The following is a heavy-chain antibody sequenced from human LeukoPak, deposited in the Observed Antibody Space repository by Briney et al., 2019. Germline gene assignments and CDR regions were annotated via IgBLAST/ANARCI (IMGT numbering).Heavy chain of an antibody. CDR1: GYTSTGYY. J-gene: IGHJ6*02. CDR3: ARDIVVVPAAILTYGMDV. D-gene: IGHD2-2*02. CDR2: LNPNSGGT. Sequence: ASVTVSCTASGYTSTGYYMHWVRQAPGQGPVWLPWLNPNSGGTAYAQKFQGWLIMIRHTSISTAYMELSRLRSDDTAVYYCARDIVVVPAAILTYGMDVWGQGTTVTVSS. V-gene: IGHV1-2*04.